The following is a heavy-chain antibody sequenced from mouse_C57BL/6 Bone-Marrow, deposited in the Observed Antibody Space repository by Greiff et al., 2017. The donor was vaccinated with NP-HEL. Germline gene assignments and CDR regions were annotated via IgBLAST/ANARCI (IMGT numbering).Heavy chain of an antibody. D-gene: IGHD2-2*01. CDR3: ARWGSSGYDRGYAMDY. CDR1: GYTFTSYT. J-gene: IGHJ4*01. CDR2: INPSSGYT. Sequence: VQLQQSGAELARPGASVKMSCKASGYTFTSYTMHWVKQRPGQGLEWIGYINPSSGYTKYNQKFKDKATLTADKSSSTAYMQLSSLTAEDSAVYYCARWGSSGYDRGYAMDYWGQGNSVTVSS. V-gene: IGHV1-4*01.